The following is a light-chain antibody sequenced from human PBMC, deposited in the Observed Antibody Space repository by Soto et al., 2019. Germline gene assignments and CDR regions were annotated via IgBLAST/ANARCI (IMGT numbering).Light chain of an antibody. CDR2: AAS. CDR1: QGIGNY. Sequence: DIQMTQSPSSLSASVGDRVTITCRASQGIGNYLAWYQQKSGKVPKLLIYAASTLQSGVPLRFSGSGSGTEFTLTISSLQPEDFATYYCQRFNNYPITFGQGTRLEIK. V-gene: IGKV1-27*01. J-gene: IGKJ5*01. CDR3: QRFNNYPIT.